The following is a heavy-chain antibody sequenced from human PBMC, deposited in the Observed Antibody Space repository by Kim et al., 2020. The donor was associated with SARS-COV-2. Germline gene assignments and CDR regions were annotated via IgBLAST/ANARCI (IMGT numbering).Heavy chain of an antibody. CDR1: GFTFSSYA. CDR2: ISGSGGST. J-gene: IGHJ6*02. Sequence: GGSLRLSCAASGFTFSSYAMSWVRQAPGKGLEWVSAISGSGGSTYYADSVKGRFTISRDNSKNTLYLQMNSLRAEDTAVYYCANTPPLLWFGELSYGMDVWGQGTTVTVSS. V-gene: IGHV3-23*01. D-gene: IGHD3-10*01. CDR3: ANTPPLLWFGELSYGMDV.